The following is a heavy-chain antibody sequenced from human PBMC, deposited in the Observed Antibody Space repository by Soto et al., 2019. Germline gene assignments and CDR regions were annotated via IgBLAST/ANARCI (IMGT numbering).Heavy chain of an antibody. CDR1: GYSFTSYW. D-gene: IGHD6-13*01. Sequence: GESLKISCKGSGYSFTSYWISWVRQMPGKGLEWMGRIDPSDSYTNYSPSFQGHVTISADKSISTAYLQWSSLKASDTAMYYCATPSGVSSSWYYYYGMDVWGQGTTVTAP. CDR3: ATPSGVSSSWYYYYGMDV. J-gene: IGHJ6*02. CDR2: IDPSDSYT. V-gene: IGHV5-10-1*01.